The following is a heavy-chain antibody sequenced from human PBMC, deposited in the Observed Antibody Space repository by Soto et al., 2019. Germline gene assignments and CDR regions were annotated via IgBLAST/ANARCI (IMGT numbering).Heavy chain of an antibody. J-gene: IGHJ5*02. V-gene: IGHV3-23*01. CDR2: ISGSGGST. Sequence: PGGSLRLSCAASGVTFSSYAMSWVRQAPWKGLEWVSAISGSGGSTYYADSVKGRFTISRDNSKNTLYLQMNSLRAEDTAVYYCAKGGPDLNWFDPWGQGTLVTVSS. CDR1: GVTFSSYA. CDR3: AKGGPDLNWFDP.